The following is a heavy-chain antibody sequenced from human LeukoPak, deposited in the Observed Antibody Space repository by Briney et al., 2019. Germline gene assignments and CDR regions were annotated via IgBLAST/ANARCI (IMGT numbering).Heavy chain of an antibody. CDR1: GFTFSSFG. CDR2: IRFDGSKK. D-gene: IGHD2-2*01. Sequence: GGSLRLSCAASGFTFSSFGIHWVRQAPGKGLGWVAFIRFDGSKKYSADSVKGRFTISRDNSKNTPYLQMNSLRAEDTAVYYCAKEVLGYCSSTSCPPGYMDVWGKGTTVTVSS. V-gene: IGHV3-30*02. J-gene: IGHJ6*03. CDR3: AKEVLGYCSSTSCPPGYMDV.